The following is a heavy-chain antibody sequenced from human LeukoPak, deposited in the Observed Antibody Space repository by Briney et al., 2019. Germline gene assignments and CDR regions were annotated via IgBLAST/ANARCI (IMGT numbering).Heavy chain of an antibody. CDR1: GFTFNSYA. V-gene: IGHV3-23*01. CDR2: ISERGGRI. Sequence: PGRSLRLSCAASGFTFNSYAMTWVSQAPRKGMEWVSVISERGGRIYYADSVKGRFTVSRDNSKNTLCLHMNSLRAEDTAVYYCARKSASGNYPLDYWGRGTLVNVLS. D-gene: IGHD3-10*01. CDR3: ARKSASGNYPLDY. J-gene: IGHJ4*02.